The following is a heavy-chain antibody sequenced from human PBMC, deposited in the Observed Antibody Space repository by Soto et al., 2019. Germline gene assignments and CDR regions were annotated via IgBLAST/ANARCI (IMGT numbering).Heavy chain of an antibody. CDR1: GLTFSDHF. D-gene: IGHD4-17*01. Sequence: EVRLVESGGGLVQPGGSLRLSCAASGLTFSDHFMDWVRQAPGKGLEWVGRVRNRVNNYTTEYAASVKGRFTIASDDSADSLYLQLTCLKTGDSAGYYCAILYRKILRKPDWWGQGNRVTVSS. CDR3: AILYRKILRKPDW. CDR2: VRNRVNNYTT. J-gene: IGHJ4*02. V-gene: IGHV3-72*01.